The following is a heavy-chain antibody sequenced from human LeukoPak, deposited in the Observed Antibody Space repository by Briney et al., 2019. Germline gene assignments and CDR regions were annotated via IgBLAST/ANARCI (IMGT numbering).Heavy chain of an antibody. V-gene: IGHV3-23*01. J-gene: IGHJ3*02. CDR2: ISGSGGST. D-gene: IGHD3-22*01. CDR3: RVVVITAGDAFDI. CDR1: GFTFSSYA. Sequence: GGSLRLSCAASGFTFSSYAMSWVRQAPGKGLEWVSAISGSGGSTYYADSVKGRFTISRDNSKNMLYLQMNSLRAEDTAVYYCRVVVITAGDAFDIWGQGTMVTVSS.